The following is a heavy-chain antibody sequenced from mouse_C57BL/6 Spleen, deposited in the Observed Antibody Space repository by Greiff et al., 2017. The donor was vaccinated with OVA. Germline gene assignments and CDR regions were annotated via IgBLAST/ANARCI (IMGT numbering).Heavy chain of an antibody. CDR3: TRGPELGLFAY. J-gene: IGHJ3*01. Sequence: QGAGTVVARPGASVKMSCKTSGYTFTSYWMHWVKQRPGQGLEWIGAIYPGNSDTSYNQKFKGKAKLTAVTSASTAYMELSSLTNEDSAVYYCTRGPELGLFAYWGQGTLVTVSA. D-gene: IGHD4-1*01. CDR1: GYTFTSYW. V-gene: IGHV1-5*01. CDR2: IYPGNSDT.